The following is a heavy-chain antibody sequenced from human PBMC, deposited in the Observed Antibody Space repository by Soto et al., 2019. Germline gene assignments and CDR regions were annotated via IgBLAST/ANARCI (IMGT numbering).Heavy chain of an antibody. Sequence: SETXSLTCTVSGGSMSIGGCCWTWMRQHPGKGLEWIGYIFYSRTTSYNPSLKSRVTISCDTSKNQFSLTLRYVTAEDSAVYYCARESPGAIASYFDFWGQGTPVTVSS. CDR1: GGSMSIGGCC. J-gene: IGHJ4*01. D-gene: IGHD1-26*01. CDR3: ARESPGAIASYFDF. V-gene: IGHV4-31*03. CDR2: IFYSRTT.